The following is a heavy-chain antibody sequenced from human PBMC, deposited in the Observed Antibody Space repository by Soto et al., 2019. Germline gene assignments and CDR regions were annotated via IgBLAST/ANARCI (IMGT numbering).Heavy chain of an antibody. CDR2: ISTGGGAT. Sequence: EVQLLESGGGLEHPGGSLRLSCAVSGFTFSSSAMSWVRQAPGMGLEWVSAISTGGGATHYSDSVKGRFTISRDNSKNTLYLQMNSLRADDTAVYYCARCSGGFCFPAFDYWGQGTLVTVSS. V-gene: IGHV3-23*01. CDR3: ARCSGGFCFPAFDY. CDR1: GFTFSSSA. J-gene: IGHJ4*02. D-gene: IGHD2-15*01.